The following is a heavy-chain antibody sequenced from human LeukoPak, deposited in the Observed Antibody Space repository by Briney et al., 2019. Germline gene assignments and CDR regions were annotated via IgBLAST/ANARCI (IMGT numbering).Heavy chain of an antibody. J-gene: IGHJ6*02. Sequence: GGSLRLSCAASGFTVSSNYMSWVRQAPGKGLEWVSVIYSGGSTYYADSVKGRFTTSRDNSKNTLYLQMSSLRAEDTAVYYCARDHIVVVPAAISNPYYYYGMDVWGQGTTVTVSS. CDR3: ARDHIVVVPAAISNPYYYYGMDV. CDR2: IYSGGST. V-gene: IGHV3-53*01. D-gene: IGHD2-2*01. CDR1: GFTVSSNY.